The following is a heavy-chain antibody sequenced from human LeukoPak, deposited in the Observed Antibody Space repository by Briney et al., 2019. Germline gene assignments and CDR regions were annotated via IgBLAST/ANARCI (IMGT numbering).Heavy chain of an antibody. D-gene: IGHD5-24*01. J-gene: IGHJ4*02. CDR3: AREGRDGYNLDY. V-gene: IGHV1-24*01. Sequence: ASVKVSCKVSGYTLTELSMHWVRQAPGKGLEWMGGFDPEDGETIYAQKFQDRVTMTEDTFRDTAYMELSSLRSEDTAVYYCAREGRDGYNLDYWGQGTLVTVSS. CDR2: FDPEDGET. CDR1: GYTLTELS.